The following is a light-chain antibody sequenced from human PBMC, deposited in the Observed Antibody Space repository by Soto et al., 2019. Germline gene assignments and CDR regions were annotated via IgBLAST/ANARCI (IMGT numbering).Light chain of an antibody. CDR3: QQSYSTPYT. CDR1: QSISSY. J-gene: IGKJ2*01. CDR2: AAS. Sequence: DIQMTQSPSSLSASVGDRVTITCRASQSISSYLNWYHQKPGKAPKLLIYAASSLQSGVPSRLSGSGSVTDFTLTISSLQPEDFATYYCQQSYSTPYTLGQGTKLEIK. V-gene: IGKV1-39*01.